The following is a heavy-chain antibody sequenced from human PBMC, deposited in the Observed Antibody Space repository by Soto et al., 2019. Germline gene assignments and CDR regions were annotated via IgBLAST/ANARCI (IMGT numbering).Heavy chain of an antibody. CDR1: GYTFTSYG. V-gene: IGHV1-18*01. CDR2: ISAYNGNT. Sequence: QVQLVQSGAEVKKPGASVKVSCKASGYTFTSYGISWVRQAPGQGLEWMGWISAYNGNTNYAQKLQGRVTMTTDTSTXXAXMXXRSLRSDDTAVYYCARDISPGDIGDYVSVGDAFDIWGQGTMVTVSS. J-gene: IGHJ3*02. D-gene: IGHD4-17*01. CDR3: ARDISPGDIGDYVSVGDAFDI.